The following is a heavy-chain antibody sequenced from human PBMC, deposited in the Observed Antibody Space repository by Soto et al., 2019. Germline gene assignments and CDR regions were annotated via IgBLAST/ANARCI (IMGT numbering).Heavy chain of an antibody. V-gene: IGHV4-30-4*01. CDR3: ARVPHPTHGGKVDFVY. D-gene: IGHD2-15*01. J-gene: IGHJ4*02. CDR2: IYYSGST. CDR1: GGSISRGDYY. Sequence: SETLSLTCTVSGGSISRGDYYWSWIRQPPGKGLEWIGYIYYSGSTYHNPSLKSRVTISVDTSKNQFSLKLSSVTAADTAVYYCARVPHPTHGGKVDFVYSGPATLVTVFS.